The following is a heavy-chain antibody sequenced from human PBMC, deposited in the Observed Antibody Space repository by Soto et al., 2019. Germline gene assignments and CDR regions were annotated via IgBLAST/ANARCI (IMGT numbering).Heavy chain of an antibody. V-gene: IGHV3-7*01. CDR2: IKQDGSEK. CDR1: GFTFSSYW. D-gene: IGHD3-16*02. J-gene: IGHJ3*02. Sequence: EVQLVESGGGLVQPGGSLRLSCAASGFTFSSYWMSWVRQAPGKGLEWVANIKQDGSEKYYVDSVKGRFTISRDNAKNSLYLQMNSLRAEDTAVYYCAREPSGDYDYIWGSYRLEAFDIWGQGTMVTVSS. CDR3: AREPSGDYDYIWGSYRLEAFDI.